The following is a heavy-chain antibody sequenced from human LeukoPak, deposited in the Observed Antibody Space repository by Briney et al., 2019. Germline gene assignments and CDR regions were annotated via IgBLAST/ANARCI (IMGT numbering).Heavy chain of an antibody. Sequence: SVKVSCKASGGTFSSYAISWVRQAPGQGLEWMGGIIPIFGTANYAQKFQGRVTITTDESTSTAYMELSSLRSEDTDVYYCAQRAARPGWFDPWGQGTLVTVSS. CDR1: GGTFSSYA. V-gene: IGHV1-69*05. J-gene: IGHJ5*02. CDR3: AQRAARPGWFDP. D-gene: IGHD6-6*01. CDR2: IIPIFGTA.